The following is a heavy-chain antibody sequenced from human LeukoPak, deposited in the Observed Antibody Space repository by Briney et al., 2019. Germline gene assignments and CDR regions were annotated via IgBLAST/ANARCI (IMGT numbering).Heavy chain of an antibody. V-gene: IGHV4-38-2*02. D-gene: IGHD1-26*01. CDR1: GYSSSIDYY. Sequence: KPSETLSLTCTVSGYSSSIDYYWGWIRQSPGKGLEWIGSIHRSGSTYYNPSLKSRVTISGDTSKSQFSLRLTSVTAADTAVYYCAGTSCGYYSTDYWGQGTLVTVSS. CDR3: AGTSCGYYSTDY. CDR2: IHRSGST. J-gene: IGHJ4*02.